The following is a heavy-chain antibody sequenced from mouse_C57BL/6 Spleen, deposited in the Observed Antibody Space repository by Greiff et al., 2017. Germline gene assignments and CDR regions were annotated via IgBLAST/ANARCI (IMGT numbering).Heavy chain of an antibody. CDR2: ISDGGSYT. D-gene: IGHD2-2*01. CDR1: GFTFSSYA. Sequence: EVKVEESGGGLVKPGGSLKLSCAASGFTFSSYAMSWVRQTPEKRLEWVATISDGGSYTYYPDNVKGRFTISRDNAKNNLYLQMSHLKSEDTAMYYCARDGNGSMVTFDYWGQGTTLTVSS. CDR3: ARDGNGSMVTFDY. J-gene: IGHJ2*01. V-gene: IGHV5-4*01.